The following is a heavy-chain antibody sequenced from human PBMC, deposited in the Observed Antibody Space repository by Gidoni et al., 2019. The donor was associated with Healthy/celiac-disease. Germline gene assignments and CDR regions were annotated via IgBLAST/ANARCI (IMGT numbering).Heavy chain of an antibody. D-gene: IGHD3-10*01. CDR1: GFTFSSYG. Sequence: QVELVESGGGVVQPGRSLRLSCAASGFTFSSYGMHWVRQAPGKGLEWVAVIWYDGSNKNYAATVKGRFTISRDNSKNTLYLQMNSLRAEDTAVYYCARVRELGVYYFDYWGQGTLVTVSS. J-gene: IGHJ4*02. CDR2: IWYDGSNK. V-gene: IGHV3-33*03. CDR3: ARVRELGVYYFDY.